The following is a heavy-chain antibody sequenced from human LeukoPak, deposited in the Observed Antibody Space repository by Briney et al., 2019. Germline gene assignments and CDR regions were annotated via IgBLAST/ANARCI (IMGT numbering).Heavy chain of an antibody. V-gene: IGHV1-69*04. CDR1: GGTFSSYA. Sequence: SVKVSCKASGGTFSSYAISWVRQAPGQGLEWMGRIIPILGIANYAQKFQGRVTITADKSTSTAYMELSSLRSEDTAVYYCARGRVRLLVPAAPYFDYWGQGTLVTVSS. D-gene: IGHD2-2*01. CDR3: ARGRVRLLVPAAPYFDY. CDR2: IIPILGIA. J-gene: IGHJ4*02.